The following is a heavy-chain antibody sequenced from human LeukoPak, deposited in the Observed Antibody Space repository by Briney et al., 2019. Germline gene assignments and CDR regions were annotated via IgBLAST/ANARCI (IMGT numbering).Heavy chain of an antibody. Sequence: ASVKVSCKASGYTFTTYNINWVRQAPGQGLEWMGWINPNSGGTNYAQKFQGRVTMTRDTSISTAYMELSSLRSEDTAVYYCATVAPIVGATTFDYWGQGTLVTVSS. CDR1: GYTFTTYN. V-gene: IGHV1-2*02. J-gene: IGHJ4*02. CDR3: ATVAPIVGATTFDY. D-gene: IGHD1-26*01. CDR2: INPNSGGT.